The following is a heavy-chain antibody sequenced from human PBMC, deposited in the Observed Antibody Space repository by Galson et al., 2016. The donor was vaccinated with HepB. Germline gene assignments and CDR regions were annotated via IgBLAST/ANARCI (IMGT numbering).Heavy chain of an antibody. J-gene: IGHJ2*01. V-gene: IGHV3-74*01. Sequence: SLRLSCAASGFTFSPAWMHWVRQAPGKGLVWISRIHSDGTSTIYADSVKGRFTISRDNAKNTVYLQMNSLRGEDTAVYYCARDGAHWDLDLWGRGTLVTVSS. CDR3: ARDGAHWDLDL. CDR2: IHSDGTST. CDR1: GFTFSPAW.